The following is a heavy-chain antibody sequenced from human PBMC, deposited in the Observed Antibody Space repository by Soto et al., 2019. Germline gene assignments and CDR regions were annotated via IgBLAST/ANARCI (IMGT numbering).Heavy chain of an antibody. V-gene: IGHV3-23*01. CDR2: ISGSGDRA. D-gene: IGHD1-1*01. J-gene: IGHJ4*02. CDR3: AKESWKNYFEN. Sequence: PGGSLRLSCAASGCTFSSFAMSWVRHAPGRGLQWLSTISGSGDRAFYADSVRGRFTISRDSSKNTLYLQMNSLGAEDTAIYYCAKESWKNYFENWGQGTLVTVSS. CDR1: GCTFSSFA.